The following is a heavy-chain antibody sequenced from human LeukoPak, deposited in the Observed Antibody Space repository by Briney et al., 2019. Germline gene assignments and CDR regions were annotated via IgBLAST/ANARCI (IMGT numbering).Heavy chain of an antibody. D-gene: IGHD2-2*01. CDR3: ARVSGYCSSTSCPPDDAFDI. Sequence: GASVKVSCKASGYTFTNYGISWVRQAPGQGLEWMGWINPNSGGTNYAQKFQGWVTMTRDTSISTAYMELSRLRSDDTAVYYCARVSGYCSSTSCPPDDAFDIWGQGTMVTVSS. CDR2: INPNSGGT. V-gene: IGHV1-2*04. CDR1: GYTFTNYG. J-gene: IGHJ3*02.